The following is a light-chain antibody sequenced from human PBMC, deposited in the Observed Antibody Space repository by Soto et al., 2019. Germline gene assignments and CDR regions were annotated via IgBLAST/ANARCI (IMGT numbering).Light chain of an antibody. CDR3: GADHGSGSNFAVV. CDR2: VGTGGIVG. V-gene: IGLV9-49*01. J-gene: IGLJ2*01. Sequence: QPVLTQPPSASASLGASVTLTCTLSSGYSNYKVDWYQQRPGKGPRFGMRVGTGGIVGSKGDGIPDGFSVLGSGLNRYLTIKNIQEEDESDYHCGADHGSGSNFAVVFGGGTKLTVL. CDR1: SGYSNYK.